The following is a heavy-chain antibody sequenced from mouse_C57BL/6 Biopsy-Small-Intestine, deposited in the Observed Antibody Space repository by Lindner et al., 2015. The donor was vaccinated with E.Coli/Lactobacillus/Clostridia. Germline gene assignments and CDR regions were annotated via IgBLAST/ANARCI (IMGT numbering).Heavy chain of an antibody. CDR1: GGSFSSSI. Sequence: SVKVSCKASGGSFSSSIISWVRQAPGQGLEWMGRIIPILGISNYAQKFQGRVTITADKSTRTAYMELSGLRSEDTAVYYCARDLELPSDIGVVPAPQYKRNALDIWGQGTVVSVSP. CDR3: ARDLELPSDIGVVPAPQYKRNALDI. J-gene: IGHJ3*01. V-gene: IGHV1-74*01. D-gene: IGHD1-1*01. CDR2: IIPILGIS.